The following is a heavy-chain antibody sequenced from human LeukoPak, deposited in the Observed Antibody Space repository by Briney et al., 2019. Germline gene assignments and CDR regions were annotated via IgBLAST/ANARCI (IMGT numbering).Heavy chain of an antibody. V-gene: IGHV3-23*01. J-gene: IGHJ4*02. CDR1: GFSFSSYA. D-gene: IGHD1-26*01. CDR2: ISGGGENT. Sequence: TEGSLRLSCAASGFSFSSYAMTWVRQAPGKGLEWVSVISGGGENTFYADSVKGRFTISRDNSKNTLYLQMNSLRAEDTAVYYCANGGSGSSYSHNVYWGQGTLVTVSS. CDR3: ANGGSGSSYSHNVY.